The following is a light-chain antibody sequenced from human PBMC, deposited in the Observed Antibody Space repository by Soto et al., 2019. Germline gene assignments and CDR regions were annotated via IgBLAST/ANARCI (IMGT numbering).Light chain of an antibody. J-gene: IGKJ4*01. V-gene: IGKV3-20*01. CDR3: QQYGSAPLT. CDR1: QSVSSSY. Sequence: DIVLTQSPGTLSLSPGERATLSCRASQSVSSSYLDWYQQKPGQAPRLLIYGASISATGIPDRFSGSGSGTDFTLTISRLEPEDFAVYYCQQYGSAPLTFGGGTKVEIK. CDR2: GAS.